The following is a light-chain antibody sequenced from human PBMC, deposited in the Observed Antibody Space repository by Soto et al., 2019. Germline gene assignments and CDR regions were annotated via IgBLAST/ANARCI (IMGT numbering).Light chain of an antibody. Sequence: DTVLTQSPGTLSLSPGERATLSCRASQSVNSRYLAWYQQKPGQAPSLLIYGASNRAAGIPDRFSGSGSGTDFTFTISRLEPEDFAVYFCQQYGSPPFSFGQGTK. CDR3: QQYGSPPFS. V-gene: IGKV3-20*01. CDR2: GAS. J-gene: IGKJ2*03. CDR1: QSVNSRY.